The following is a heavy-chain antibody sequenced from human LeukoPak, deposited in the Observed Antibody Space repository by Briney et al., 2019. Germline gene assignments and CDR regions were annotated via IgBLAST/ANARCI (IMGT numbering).Heavy chain of an antibody. V-gene: IGHV4-38-2*02. Sequence: SETLSLTCTVSGYSISSGYYWGWIRQPPGKGLEWIGSIYHSGSTYYNPSLKSRVTISVDTSKNQCSLKLSSVTAADTAVYYCARGSIAAAGDFDYWGQGTLVTVSS. CDR2: IYHSGST. CDR1: GYSISSGYY. J-gene: IGHJ4*02. CDR3: ARGSIAAAGDFDY. D-gene: IGHD6-13*01.